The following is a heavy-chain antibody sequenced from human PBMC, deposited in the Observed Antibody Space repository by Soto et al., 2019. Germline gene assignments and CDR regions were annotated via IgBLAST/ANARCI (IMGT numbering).Heavy chain of an antibody. CDR1: GDSISSYY. CDR3: ARSAWGYAFDI. J-gene: IGHJ3*02. CDR2: IYYSGST. Sequence: SETLSLTCTVSGDSISSYYLSWIRQPPGKGLEWIGYIYYSGSTNYNPSLKSRVTISVDTSRNQFSLKLSSVTAADTAVYYCARSAWGYAFDIWGQGTMVTVSS. V-gene: IGHV4-59*01. D-gene: IGHD1-26*01.